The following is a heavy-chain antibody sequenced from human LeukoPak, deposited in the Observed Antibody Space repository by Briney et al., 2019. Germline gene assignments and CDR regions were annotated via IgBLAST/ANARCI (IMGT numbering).Heavy chain of an antibody. CDR1: GGSISSSSYY. J-gene: IGHJ3*02. D-gene: IGHD2-2*01. CDR3: ARHSIPSIGCGAFDI. Sequence: PSETLSLTCTVSGGSISSSSYYWGWIRQPPGKGLEWIGSIYYSGSTYYNPSLKSRVTISVDTSKNQFSLKLSSVTAADTAVYYCARHSIPSIGCGAFDIWGQGTMVTVSS. CDR2: IYYSGST. V-gene: IGHV4-39*01.